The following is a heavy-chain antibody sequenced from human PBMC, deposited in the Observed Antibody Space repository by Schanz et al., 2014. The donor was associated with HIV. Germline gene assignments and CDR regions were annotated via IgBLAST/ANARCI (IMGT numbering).Heavy chain of an antibody. V-gene: IGHV3-23*04. CDR1: GFTFSSYA. J-gene: IGHJ2*01. Sequence: EVQLVESGGGLVQPGGSLRLSCAASGFTFSSYAMSWVRLAPGKGLEWVSTVGYGGDNTYYADSVEGRFTISRDHSQNTLYLQIDRLRVEDTAVYYCARAGDDGVTFGYFDVWGRGAPVSVS. CDR3: ARAGDDGVTFGYFDV. D-gene: IGHD3-3*01. CDR2: VGYGGDNT.